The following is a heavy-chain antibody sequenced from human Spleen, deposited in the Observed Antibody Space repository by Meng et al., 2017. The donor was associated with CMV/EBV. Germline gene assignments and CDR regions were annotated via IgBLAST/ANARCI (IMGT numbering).Heavy chain of an antibody. Sequence: ETLSLTCTVSGGSISSSSYYWGWIRQPPGKGLEWISAISGSGGSTYYADSVKGRFTISRDNSKNTLYLQMNSLRAEDTAVYYCAKGDDFWTAQGLYYFDYWGQGTLVTVSS. V-gene: IGHV3-23*01. J-gene: IGHJ4*02. CDR1: GGSISSSSYY. CDR3: AKGDDFWTAQGLYYFDY. CDR2: ISGSGGST. D-gene: IGHD3/OR15-3a*01.